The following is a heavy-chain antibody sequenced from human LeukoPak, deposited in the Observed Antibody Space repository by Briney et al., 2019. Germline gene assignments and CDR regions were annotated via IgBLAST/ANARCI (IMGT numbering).Heavy chain of an antibody. J-gene: IGHJ3*02. CDR3: AKDILAAVRHFDI. CDR2: INPSGSAV. D-gene: IGHD2-15*01. CDR1: GFTFSDYY. V-gene: IGHV3-11*01. Sequence: GGSLRLSCAASGFTFSDYYMSWIRQAPGKGLEWVSYINPSGSAVYYADSVKGRFTISRDNAKNSLYLQMNSLRAEDTAVYYCAKDILAAVRHFDIWGQGTLVTVSS.